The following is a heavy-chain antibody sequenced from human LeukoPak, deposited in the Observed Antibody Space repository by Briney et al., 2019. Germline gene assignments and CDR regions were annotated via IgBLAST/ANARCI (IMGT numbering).Heavy chain of an antibody. CDR2: IHYSGST. Sequence: SETLSLTCTVSGGSISGYYWSWIRQPPGKGLEWIGFIHYSGSTNYNPSLKSRVTISVDTSKNQSSLKLSSLTAADTAVYYCARYGSGSYHFDYWGQGTLVTVSS. V-gene: IGHV4-59*01. D-gene: IGHD3-10*01. CDR1: GGSISGYY. J-gene: IGHJ4*02. CDR3: ARYGSGSYHFDY.